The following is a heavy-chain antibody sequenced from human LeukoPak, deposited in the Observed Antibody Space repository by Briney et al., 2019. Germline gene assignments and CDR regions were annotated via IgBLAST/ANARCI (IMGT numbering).Heavy chain of an antibody. Sequence: GGSLRLSCAASGFSFSDYAIYSGRQTPGKRLEWGAFIGYDGTNKIYADSVKGRFTISRDNSYNTVYLQMTGLRAEDTAVYYCAKDGESGIQWTQGYFDYWGQGTLVTVSS. CDR2: IGYDGTNK. CDR3: AKDGESGIQWTQGYFDY. D-gene: IGHD1-1*01. CDR1: GFSFSDYA. J-gene: IGHJ4*02. V-gene: IGHV3-30*02.